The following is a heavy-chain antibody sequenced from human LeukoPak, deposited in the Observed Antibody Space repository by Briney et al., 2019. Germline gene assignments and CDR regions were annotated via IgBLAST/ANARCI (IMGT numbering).Heavy chain of an antibody. CDR2: INYSGMS. J-gene: IGHJ5*02. V-gene: IGHV4-34*01. CDR1: GESFDGFY. Sequence: PSETLSLTCAVYGESFDGFYWNWIRQLPGKGLEWIGEINYSGMSDYNPALKSRVAISADSSKRQFSLDVTSVTAADTAVYYCAIPLATSRLATATTWIDPCGQGTLVSVSS. CDR3: AIPLATSRLATATTWIDP. D-gene: IGHD6-13*01.